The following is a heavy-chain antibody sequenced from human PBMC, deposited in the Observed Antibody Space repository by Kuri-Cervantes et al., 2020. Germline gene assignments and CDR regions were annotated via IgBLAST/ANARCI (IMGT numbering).Heavy chain of an antibody. CDR3: ARVRPVRVVWGNFDY. CDR1: GFTFSSYA. V-gene: IGHV3-30-3*01. D-gene: IGHD7-27*01. CDR2: ISYDGSNK. J-gene: IGHJ4*02. Sequence: GESLKISCAASGFTFSSYAMHWVRQAPGKGLEWVAVISYDGSNKYYADSVKGRFTISRDNSKNTLYLQMNSLRAEDTAVYYCARVRPVRVVWGNFDYWGQGTLVTVSS.